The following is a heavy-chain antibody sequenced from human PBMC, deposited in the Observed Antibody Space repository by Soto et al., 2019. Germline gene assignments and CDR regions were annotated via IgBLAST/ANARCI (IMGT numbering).Heavy chain of an antibody. CDR1: GGSFSGYY. V-gene: IGHV4-34*01. CDR3: ASSAAVVPALTAYSYMDV. D-gene: IGHD2-2*01. J-gene: IGHJ6*03. Sequence: SETLSLTCAVYGGSFSGYYWSWIRQPPGKGLEWIGEINHSGSTNYNPSLKSRVTISVDTSKNQFSLKLSSVTAADTAVYYCASSAAVVPALTAYSYMDVWGKGTTVTVSS. CDR2: INHSGST.